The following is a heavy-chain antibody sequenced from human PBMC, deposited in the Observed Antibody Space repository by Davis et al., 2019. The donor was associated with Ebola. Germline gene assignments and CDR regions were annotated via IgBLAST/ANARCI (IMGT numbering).Heavy chain of an antibody. CDR3: AKVHPPTTVTTGWFDP. CDR2: ISVRSIT. D-gene: IGHD4-17*01. V-gene: IGHV3-23*01. CDR1: GFIFSSYA. J-gene: IGHJ5*02. Sequence: SLKTSCAASGFIFSSYAMSWVRQAPGKWLEWVSSISVRSITYHADSVKGRFTISRDNSKNTLYLQMNSLRAEDTAVYYCAKVHPPTTVTTGWFDPWGQGTLVTVSS.